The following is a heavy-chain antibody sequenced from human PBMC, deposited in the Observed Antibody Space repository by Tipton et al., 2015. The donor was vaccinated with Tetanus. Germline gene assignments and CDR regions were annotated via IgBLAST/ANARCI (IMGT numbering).Heavy chain of an antibody. Sequence: TLSLTCAVYGGSFSGYYWSWIRQPPGKGLEWIGEINHSGSTNYNPSLKSRVPISVDTSKNQFSLKLSSVTAADTAVYYCARDVAAAGTVAHYYYGMDVWGQGTTVTVSS. CDR1: GGSFSGYY. CDR2: INHSGST. CDR3: ARDVAAAGTVAHYYYGMDV. J-gene: IGHJ6*02. V-gene: IGHV4-34*01. D-gene: IGHD6-13*01.